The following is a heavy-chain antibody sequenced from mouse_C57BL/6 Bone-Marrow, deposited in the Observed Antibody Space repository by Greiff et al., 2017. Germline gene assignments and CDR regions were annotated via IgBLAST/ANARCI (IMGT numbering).Heavy chain of an antibody. V-gene: IGHV2-2*01. CDR3: ARNIYYYGSSRYY. Sequence: VKLQESGPGLVQPSQSLSITCTVSGFSLTSYGVHWVRQSPGKGLEWLGVIWSGGSTDYNAAFISRLSISKDNSKSQVFFKMNSLQADDTAIYYYARNIYYYGSSRYYWGQGTTLTVSS. D-gene: IGHD1-1*01. CDR2: IWSGGST. J-gene: IGHJ2*01. CDR1: GFSLTSYG.